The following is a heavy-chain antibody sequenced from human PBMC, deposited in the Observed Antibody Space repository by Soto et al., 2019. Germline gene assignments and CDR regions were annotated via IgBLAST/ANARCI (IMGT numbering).Heavy chain of an antibody. V-gene: IGHV3-30*04. D-gene: IGHD3-3*01. CDR1: GFTFSSYA. J-gene: IGHJ6*02. CDR2: ISYDGSNK. CDR3: AKDSGVWSGYYNSYYYYGMDV. Sequence: GGSLRISCAASGFTFSSYAMHWVRQAPGKGLEWVAVISYDGSNKYYADSVKGRFTISRDNSKNTLYLQMNSLRAEDTAVYYWAKDSGVWSGYYNSYYYYGMDVWGQGTTVTVSS.